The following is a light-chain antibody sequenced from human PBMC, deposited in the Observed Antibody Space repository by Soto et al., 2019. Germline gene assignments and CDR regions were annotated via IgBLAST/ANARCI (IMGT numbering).Light chain of an antibody. CDR1: SSNIGAGYD. CDR3: QSYDNSLSGSEV. V-gene: IGLV1-40*01. CDR2: GIF. Sequence: VLTQPPSVSWAPGQRVTISCTGSSSNIGAGYDVHWYQQLPGAAPTLLIFGIFNRPSGVSERFSGSRSGASASLAIAGLQAEDEADYYCQSYDNSLSGSEVFGTGTKVTVL. J-gene: IGLJ1*01.